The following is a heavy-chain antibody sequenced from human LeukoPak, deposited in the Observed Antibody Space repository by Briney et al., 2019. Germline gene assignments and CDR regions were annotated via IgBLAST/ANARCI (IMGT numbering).Heavy chain of an antibody. Sequence: PGGSLRLSCAASGFTFDDYAMHWVRQAPGKGLEWVSLISWDGGSTYYADSVKGRFTISRDNSKNSLYLQMNSLRAEDTALYYCAKGGRYPMGMSDHWGQGTLVTVSS. D-gene: IGHD3-16*02. V-gene: IGHV3-43D*03. CDR3: AKGGRYPMGMSDH. CDR1: GFTFDDYA. J-gene: IGHJ4*02. CDR2: ISWDGGST.